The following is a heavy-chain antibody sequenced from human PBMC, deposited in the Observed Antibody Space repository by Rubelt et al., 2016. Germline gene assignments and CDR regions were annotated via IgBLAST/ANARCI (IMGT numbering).Heavy chain of an antibody. Sequence: QVQLQQWGAGLLKPSETLSLTCAVYGGSFSGYYWSWIRQPPGKGLEWIGEISHSGSTNYNPSLKSRVTISADASKNKFSRGLSAETAADTVLYCCARLGPGSTSHAFDIWGQGTMVTVSS. J-gene: IGHJ3*02. CDR3: ARLGPGSTSHAFDI. D-gene: IGHD3-10*01. CDR1: GGSFSGYY. V-gene: IGHV4-34*01. CDR2: ISHSGST.